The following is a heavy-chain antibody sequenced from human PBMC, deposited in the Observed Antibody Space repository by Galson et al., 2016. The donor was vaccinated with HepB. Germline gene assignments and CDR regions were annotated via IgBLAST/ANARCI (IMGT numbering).Heavy chain of an antibody. CDR2: IDPSDSYP. J-gene: IGHJ3*02. CDR1: GYRFTSYW. Sequence: GAEVKKPGESLRISCKGSGYRFTSYWISWVRQMPGRGLEWMGRIDPSDSYPNYSPSFQGHVTLSSDKSISTAYLQWSTLKASDTAMYFCARHAPYDFGDYEGAFDIWGQGTIVTVSS. CDR3: ARHAPYDFGDYEGAFDI. V-gene: IGHV5-10-1*01. D-gene: IGHD4-17*01.